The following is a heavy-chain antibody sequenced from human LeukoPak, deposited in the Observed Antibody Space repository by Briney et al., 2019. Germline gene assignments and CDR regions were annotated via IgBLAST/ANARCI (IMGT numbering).Heavy chain of an antibody. CDR1: GFTFSSYS. V-gene: IGHV3-48*04. CDR2: ISSSSSTI. J-gene: IGHJ3*02. CDR3: ARDQGGSYYRDAFDI. D-gene: IGHD1-26*01. Sequence: GGSLRLSCAASGFTFSSYSMNWVRQAPGKGLEWVSYISSSSSTIYYADSVKGRFTISRDNAKNSLYLQMNSLRAEDTAVYYCARDQGGSYYRDAFDIWGQGTMVTVSS.